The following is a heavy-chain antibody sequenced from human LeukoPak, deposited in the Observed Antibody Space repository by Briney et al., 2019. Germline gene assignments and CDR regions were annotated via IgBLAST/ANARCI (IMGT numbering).Heavy chain of an antibody. D-gene: IGHD1-26*01. J-gene: IGHJ4*02. Sequence: ASVKASCKASGYTFTGYFMHWVRQAPGQGLEWMGRINPNSGGTNYAQNFQGRVTMTRDTSISTAYMDLSRLTSDDTAVYYCARDLPSSSNWELDYWGQGTLLTVSS. V-gene: IGHV1-2*06. CDR3: ARDLPSSSNWELDY. CDR2: INPNSGGT. CDR1: GYTFTGYF.